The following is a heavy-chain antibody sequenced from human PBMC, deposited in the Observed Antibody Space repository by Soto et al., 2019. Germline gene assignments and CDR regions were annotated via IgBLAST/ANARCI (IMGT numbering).Heavy chain of an antibody. V-gene: IGHV1-69*02. CDR1: GGTFSSYT. D-gene: IGHD5-12*01. Sequence: QVQLVQSGAEVKKPGSSVKVSCKASGGTFSSYTISWVRQAPGQGLEWMGRIIPILGIANYAQKVQGRVTITADKSTSTAYMELSSLRSEDTAVYYCARTDSGYDCGGFDYWGQGTLVTVSS. CDR2: IIPILGIA. J-gene: IGHJ4*02. CDR3: ARTDSGYDCGGFDY.